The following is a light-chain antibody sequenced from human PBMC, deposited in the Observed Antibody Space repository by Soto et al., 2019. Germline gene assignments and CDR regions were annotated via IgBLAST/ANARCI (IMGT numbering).Light chain of an antibody. V-gene: IGLV1-40*01. Sequence: QSVLTQPPSVSGAPGQRVSISCTGSTSNIGAPYDVHWYQHLPGTAPKLLIYGDNNRPSGVPDRFSGSKSGTSASLAITRLQAEDEADYYCSSYAGSNNWVFGGGTKLTVL. CDR3: SSYAGSNNWV. CDR1: TSNIGAPYD. CDR2: GDN. J-gene: IGLJ3*02.